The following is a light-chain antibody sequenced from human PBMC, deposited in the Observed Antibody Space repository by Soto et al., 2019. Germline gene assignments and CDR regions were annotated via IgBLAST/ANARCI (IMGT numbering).Light chain of an antibody. CDR2: EVS. J-gene: IGLJ1*01. CDR1: SSDVGSYNL. V-gene: IGLV2-23*02. CDR3: CSNASSSTFVYV. Sequence: QSVLTQPASVSGSPGQSITISCTGTSSDVGSYNLVSWYQQHPGKAPKLMIYEVSKRPSGVSNRFSGSKSGDTASLTISGLQAEDEADIYCCSNASSSTFVYVFGTGTKVTVL.